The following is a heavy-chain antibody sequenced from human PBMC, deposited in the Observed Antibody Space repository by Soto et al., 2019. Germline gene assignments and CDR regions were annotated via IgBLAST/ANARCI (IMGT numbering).Heavy chain of an antibody. D-gene: IGHD3-10*01. Sequence: EVQLVESGGGLVQPGGSLRLSCAASGFTFSRSWMNWVRQAPGKGLEWVASIKEDGSEKDYVDSVKGRFTISRDNAKNALSMQLNSMGAEDPAVYYCSKLNEYAGSVGIWGQGTMVTAS. CDR2: IKEDGSEK. V-gene: IGHV3-7*01. J-gene: IGHJ3*02. CDR1: GFTFSRSW. CDR3: SKLNEYAGSVGI.